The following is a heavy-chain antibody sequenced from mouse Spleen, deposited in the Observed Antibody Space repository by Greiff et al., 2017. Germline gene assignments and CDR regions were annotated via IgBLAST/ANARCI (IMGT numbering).Heavy chain of an antibody. Sequence: QVQLQQSGAELVRPGASVKLSCKASGYTFTDYYINWVKQRPGQGLEWIARLYPGSGNTYYNEKFKGKATLTADTSSSTAYMQLSSLTSEDSAVYYCEASIYDGYGGVGYWYFDVWGAGTTVTVSS. CDR1: GYTFTDYY. CDR2: LYPGSGNT. CDR3: EASIYDGYGGVGYWYFDV. D-gene: IGHD2-3*01. V-gene: IGHV1-76*01. J-gene: IGHJ1*01.